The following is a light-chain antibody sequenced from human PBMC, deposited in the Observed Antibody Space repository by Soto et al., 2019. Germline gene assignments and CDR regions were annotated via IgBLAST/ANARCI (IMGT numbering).Light chain of an antibody. CDR1: SSNY. V-gene: IGLV2-14*01. CDR2: DVN. J-gene: IGLJ2*01. CDR3: SSYTSSSVS. Sequence: QSVLTQPASVSGSPGQSITISCTGTSSNYVSWYQQNPGKAPKLIIYDVNNRPSEISNRFSGSKSDNTASLTISGLQAEDEADYYCSSYTSSSVSFGGGTKVTVL.